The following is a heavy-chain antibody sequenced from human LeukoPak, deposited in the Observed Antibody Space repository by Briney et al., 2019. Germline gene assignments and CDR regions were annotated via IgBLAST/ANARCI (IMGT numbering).Heavy chain of an antibody. J-gene: IGHJ6*02. Sequence: GGSLSLSCAASGFTFSSYSMNWVRQAPGKGLEWVSSISSSSSYIYYADSVKGRFTISRDNAKNSLYLQMNSLRAEDTAVYYCARDQVRGVITATFTPHYYYGMDVWGQGTTVTVS. D-gene: IGHD3-10*01. CDR2: ISSSSSYI. CDR1: GFTFSSYS. V-gene: IGHV3-21*01. CDR3: ARDQVRGVITATFTPHYYYGMDV.